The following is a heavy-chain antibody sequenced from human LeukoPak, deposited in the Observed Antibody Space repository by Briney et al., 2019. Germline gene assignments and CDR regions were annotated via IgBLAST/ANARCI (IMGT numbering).Heavy chain of an antibody. J-gene: IGHJ5*02. CDR1: GFAFSYYG. V-gene: IGHV3-30*18. CDR3: AKDPYRVVVATGNYLDP. D-gene: IGHD2-15*01. CDR2: ISHDGSNI. Sequence: PGGSLRLSCAASGFAFSYYGMHWVRHAPGKGLEWVAVISHDGSNIHYGDSVKGRSTISRDNSKNTVYLQMNSLRAEDTAIYYCAKDPYRVVVATGNYLDPWGQGTLVTVSS.